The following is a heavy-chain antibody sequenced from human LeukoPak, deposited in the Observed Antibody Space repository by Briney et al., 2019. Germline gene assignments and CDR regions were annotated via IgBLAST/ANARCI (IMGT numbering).Heavy chain of an antibody. D-gene: IGHD3-22*01. V-gene: IGHV4-59*01. CDR1: GGSISSYY. CDR3: AGRTLFYDSSGNYFDY. CDR2: IYYSGST. J-gene: IGHJ4*02. Sequence: SETLSLTCTVSGGSISSYYWRWLRQPPGKGLEWIGYIYYSGSTNYNPSLTSRVTISVDTSKNQFSLKLSSVPAADPAVYYCAGRTLFYDSSGNYFDYWGQGTLVTVSS.